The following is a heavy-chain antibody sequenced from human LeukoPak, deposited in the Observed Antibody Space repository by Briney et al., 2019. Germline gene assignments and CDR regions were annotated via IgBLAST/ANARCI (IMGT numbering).Heavy chain of an antibody. J-gene: IGHJ4*02. CDR1: GFTFSSYD. D-gene: IGHD4-17*01. V-gene: IGHV3-21*01. CDR2: IRPSGDNT. Sequence: GGSLRLSCAASGFTFSSYDMTWVRQAPGRGLEWVSSIRPSGDNTYYADSVKGRFTISRDNAKNSLYLQMNSLRAEDTAVYYCARVRGGDYAFDYWGQGTLVTVSS. CDR3: ARVRGGDYAFDY.